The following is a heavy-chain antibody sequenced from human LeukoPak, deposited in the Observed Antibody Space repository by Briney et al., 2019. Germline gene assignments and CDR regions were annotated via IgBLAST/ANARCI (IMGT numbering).Heavy chain of an antibody. CDR1: GFTLSSYW. J-gene: IGHJ4*02. CDR3: ATEIRGHY. D-gene: IGHD3-10*01. CDR2: IKQDGSEK. Sequence: GGSQRLSCAASGFTLSSYWMTWVRQAPGKGLEWVANIKQDGSEKYYVDSVKGRFTISRDNAKNSLYLQMNGLRAEDTAVYYCATEIRGHYWGQGTLVTVSS. V-gene: IGHV3-7*01.